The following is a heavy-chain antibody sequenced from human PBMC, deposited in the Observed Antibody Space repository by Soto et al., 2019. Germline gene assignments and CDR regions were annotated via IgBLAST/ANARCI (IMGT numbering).Heavy chain of an antibody. Sequence: GASVKVSCKASGYTFTSYGISWVRQAPGQGLEWMGWISAYNGNTNYAQKLQGRVTMTTDTSTSTAYMELRSLRSDDTAVYYCARAYCSSTSCYFDYWGQGTLVTVSS. D-gene: IGHD2-2*01. CDR2: ISAYNGNT. V-gene: IGHV1-18*01. J-gene: IGHJ4*02. CDR3: ARAYCSSTSCYFDY. CDR1: GYTFTSYG.